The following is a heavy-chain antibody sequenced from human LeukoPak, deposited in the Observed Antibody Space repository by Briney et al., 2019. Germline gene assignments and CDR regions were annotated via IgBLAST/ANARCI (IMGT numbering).Heavy chain of an antibody. D-gene: IGHD3-16*01. CDR1: GFTFSSYA. Sequence: RSGGSLRLSCAASGFTFSSYAMNWVRQTPGKGLEWVSGISGSATNTYYADSVKGRFTISRDNSKNTLYLQMNSLRAEDTAVYSCARSRGPTTFGGVRDYWDQGTLVTVSS. V-gene: IGHV3-23*01. CDR2: ISGSATNT. CDR3: ARSRGPTTFGGVRDY. J-gene: IGHJ4*02.